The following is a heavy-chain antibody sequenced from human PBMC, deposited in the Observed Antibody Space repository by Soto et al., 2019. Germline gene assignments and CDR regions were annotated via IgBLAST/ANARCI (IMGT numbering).Heavy chain of an antibody. Sequence: PSETLSLTCAVYGGSVNGYYWNWIRQPPGKGLEWIGEINHTGGTRYNPSLKSRVTMSVDTAKNQFSLRLSSVTAADTAIYYCAPRITVFALLIPAFDLWGQGTQVTVSS. J-gene: IGHJ5*01. CDR1: GGSVNGYY. V-gene: IGHV4-34*01. CDR2: INHTGGT. D-gene: IGHD3-3*01. CDR3: APRITVFALLIPAFDL.